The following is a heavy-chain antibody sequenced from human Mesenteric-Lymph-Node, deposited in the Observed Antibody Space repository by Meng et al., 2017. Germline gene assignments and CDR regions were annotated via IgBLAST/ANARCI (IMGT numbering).Heavy chain of an antibody. D-gene: IGHD2-21*02. Sequence: QVPVPQWGAGLLKPSETLSRPCAVNGGSLSGAYWNWIRQPPGKGLEWIGEIIHGGSPSYNPSLKSRVTISIDTSKNQLSLMLSSVTAADTAVYYCARVGAYCGGDCYHPRWGQGTLVTVSS. CDR1: GGSLSGAY. J-gene: IGHJ4*02. CDR2: IIHGGSP. V-gene: IGHV4-34*12. CDR3: ARVGAYCGGDCYHPR.